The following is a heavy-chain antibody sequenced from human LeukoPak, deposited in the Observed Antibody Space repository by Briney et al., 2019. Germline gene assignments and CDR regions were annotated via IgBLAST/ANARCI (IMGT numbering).Heavy chain of an antibody. J-gene: IGHJ5*01. CDR2: IDRSGGST. V-gene: IGHV3-23*01. CDR1: GFSFNIYV. Sequence: PGGSLRLSCAASGFSFNIYVMSWVRQAPGKGLEWVAAIDRSGGSTFYADSVKGRLTISKDNSKNTLYLQINSLRVDDTAIYYCARGSHGEHDSWGQGTLVTVSS. D-gene: IGHD4-17*01. CDR3: ARGSHGEHDS.